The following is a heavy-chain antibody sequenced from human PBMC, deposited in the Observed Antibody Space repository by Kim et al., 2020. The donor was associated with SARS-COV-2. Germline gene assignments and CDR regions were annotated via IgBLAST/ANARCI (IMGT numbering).Heavy chain of an antibody. V-gene: IGHV3-33*01. Sequence: GGSLRLSCAASGFTFSRNAMHWVRQAPDKGLEWVAVIWHDGINEYYADSVKGRFTISRDNSKNTLYLQMNSLRAEDTGVYFCARNTRDWNYFHYVLDVWGPGTTVTVSS. CDR2: IWHDGINE. D-gene: IGHD1-1*01. J-gene: IGHJ6*02. CDR1: GFTFSRNA. CDR3: ARNTRDWNYFHYVLDV.